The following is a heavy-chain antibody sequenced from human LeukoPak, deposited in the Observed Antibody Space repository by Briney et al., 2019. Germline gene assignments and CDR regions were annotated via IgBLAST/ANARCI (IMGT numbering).Heavy chain of an antibody. J-gene: IGHJ6*02. CDR3: ARVRDSSGYYYNGMDV. CDR2: IYYSWST. D-gene: IGHD3-22*01. Sequence: SETLSLTCTVSGGSISSYYWSWIRQPPGKGLEWIGYIYYSWSTNYNSSLKSAVTISVVASKNQFSLKLSSVTAADTAVYYCARVRDSSGYYYNGMDVWGQGTTVTVSS. V-gene: IGHV4-59*01. CDR1: GGSISSYY.